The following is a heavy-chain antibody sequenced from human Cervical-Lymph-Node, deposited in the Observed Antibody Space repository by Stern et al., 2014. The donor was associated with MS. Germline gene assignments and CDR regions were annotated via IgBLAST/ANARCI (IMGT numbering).Heavy chain of an antibody. J-gene: IGHJ6*02. V-gene: IGHV3-33*01. CDR3: ARASMIVPEDV. CDR2: IWYDGSNK. D-gene: IGHD3-22*01. Sequence: QDQLVQSGGGVVQPGRSLRLSCAASGFTFSSYGMHWVRQAPGKGLEWVAVIWYDGSNKYYADSVKGRFTISRDNSKNTLYLQMNSLRAEDTAVYYCARASMIVPEDVWGQGTTVTVSS. CDR1: GFTFSSYG.